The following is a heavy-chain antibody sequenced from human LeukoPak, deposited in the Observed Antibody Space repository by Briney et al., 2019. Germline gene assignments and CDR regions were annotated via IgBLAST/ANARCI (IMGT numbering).Heavy chain of an antibody. Sequence: ASVKVSCKASGYTFTSYGISWVRQAPGQGLEWMGWISAYNGNTNYAQKLQGRVTMTTDTSTSTAYMELRSLRSDDTAVYYCARELVVTAPYNWFDPWGQGTLVTVSS. CDR3: ARELVVTAPYNWFDP. CDR1: GYTFTSYG. V-gene: IGHV1-18*01. CDR2: ISAYNGNT. J-gene: IGHJ5*02. D-gene: IGHD2-21*02.